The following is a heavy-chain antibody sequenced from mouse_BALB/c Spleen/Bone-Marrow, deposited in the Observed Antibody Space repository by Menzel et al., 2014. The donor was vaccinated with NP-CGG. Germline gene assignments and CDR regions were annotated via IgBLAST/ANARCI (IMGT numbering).Heavy chain of an antibody. CDR1: GFNIKDTY. CDR3: ARWEYYAMDY. CDR2: IDPANGNT. Sequence: EVKLMESGAELVKPGASVKLSCTASGFNIKDTYMHWVKQRPEQGLEWIGRIDPANGNTKYDPKFQGKATITADTSSNTAYLQLSSLTSEDTAVYYCARWEYYAMDYWGQGTSVTFSS. V-gene: IGHV14-3*02. D-gene: IGHD4-1*01. J-gene: IGHJ4*01.